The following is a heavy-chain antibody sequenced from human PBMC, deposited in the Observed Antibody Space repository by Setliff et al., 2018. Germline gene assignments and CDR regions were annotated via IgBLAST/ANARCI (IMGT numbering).Heavy chain of an antibody. V-gene: IGHV4-30-4*08. Sequence: SETLSLTCTVSGGSISSGDYYWSWIRQPPGKGLEWIGYIYYSGSTYYNPSLKSRVTISVDTSKNQFSLELSSVTAADTAVYYCARATVFNWFDPWGQGTLVTVSS. CDR2: IYYSGST. CDR1: GGSISSGDYY. D-gene: IGHD4-17*01. J-gene: IGHJ5*02. CDR3: ARATVFNWFDP.